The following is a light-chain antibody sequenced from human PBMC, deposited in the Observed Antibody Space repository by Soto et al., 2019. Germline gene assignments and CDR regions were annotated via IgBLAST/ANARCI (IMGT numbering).Light chain of an antibody. Sequence: ILVNPSPVSRSAPVGASVAITCRASQGIDSYLAWYQQKPGEAPNLLIHTASTLHGGVPSRFSGSGSGTDFTLTITSLQAEDFATYYCQQNRAYPSTFGGGTKVDIK. J-gene: IGKJ4*01. V-gene: IGKV1-9*01. CDR2: TAS. CDR3: QQNRAYPST. CDR1: QGIDSY.